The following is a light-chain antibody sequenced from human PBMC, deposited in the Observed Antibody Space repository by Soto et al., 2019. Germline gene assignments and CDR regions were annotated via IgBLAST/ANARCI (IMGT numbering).Light chain of an antibody. J-gene: IGKJ2*01. CDR1: QSVGNN. Sequence: EIVMTQSPATLSVSPGERATLSCRASQSVGNNLAWYQQKPGQAPRLLVYYASTRATGIPARFSGSGSATEFTLTISSLQSEDFAVYHCQQYKTWPMYTFGQGTQLEI. CDR2: YAS. CDR3: QQYKTWPMYT. V-gene: IGKV3D-15*01.